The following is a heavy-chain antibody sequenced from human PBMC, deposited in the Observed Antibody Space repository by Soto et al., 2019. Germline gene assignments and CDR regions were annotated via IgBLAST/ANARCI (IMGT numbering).Heavy chain of an antibody. CDR3: ARKGVEATCGAIHF. CDR2: IDNRGRT. D-gene: IGHD2-21*01. V-gene: IGHV4-34*01. CDR1: GGFFSPNC. Sequence: QVQLQQWGAGLVKPSETLSLTCAVPGGFFSPNCWMWMRQPPGKGLEWIGEIDNRGRTHYYPSLKRRVTVALDTYESQVSLQLTSVTAAATAVYYCARKGVEATCGAIHFWGQGTLVTFSA. J-gene: IGHJ4*02.